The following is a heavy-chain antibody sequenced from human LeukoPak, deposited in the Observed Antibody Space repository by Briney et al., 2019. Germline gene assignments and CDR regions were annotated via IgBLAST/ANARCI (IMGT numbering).Heavy chain of an antibody. J-gene: IGHJ4*02. D-gene: IGHD5-12*01. V-gene: IGHV3-30*18. CDR3: AKGVYTGSAYFDY. CDR1: GFTFSSYG. Sequence: GRSLRLSCAASGFTFSSYGIHWVRQAPGKGLDWVAAISYDSNKKYYADSVKGRFTISRDNSKNTLYLQMNSLRAEDTAVYYCAKGVYTGSAYFDYWGQGALATVSS. CDR2: ISYDSNKK.